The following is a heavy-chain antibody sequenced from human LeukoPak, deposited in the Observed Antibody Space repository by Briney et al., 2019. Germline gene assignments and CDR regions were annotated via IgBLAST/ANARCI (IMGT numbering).Heavy chain of an antibody. CDR2: IYHSGST. CDR3: ARNRGGPSLMATIIWGFDY. D-gene: IGHD5-12*01. CDR1: GYSISSGYY. J-gene: IGHJ4*02. V-gene: IGHV4-38-2*02. Sequence: SETLSLTCTISGYSISSGYYWGWIRQPPGKGLEWIGSIYHSGSTYYNPSLKSRVTISVDTSKNQFSLKLSSVTAADPAVYYCARNRGGPSLMATIIWGFDYWGQGTLVTVSS.